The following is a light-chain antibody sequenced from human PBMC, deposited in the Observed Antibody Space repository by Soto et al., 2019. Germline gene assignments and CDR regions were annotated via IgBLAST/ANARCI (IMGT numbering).Light chain of an antibody. CDR1: QSVGNDY. J-gene: IGKJ4*01. CDR3: QQRSLLFT. CDR2: DSY. V-gene: IGKV3D-20*02. Sequence: DIVLTQSPGTLSLSQGERATLSCRASQSVGNDYLAWYQQKPGQPPRLLIYDSYSRATGIPARLSGSGSGTDFTLTISSLEPEDFAVYYCQQRSLLFTFGGGTKVDIK.